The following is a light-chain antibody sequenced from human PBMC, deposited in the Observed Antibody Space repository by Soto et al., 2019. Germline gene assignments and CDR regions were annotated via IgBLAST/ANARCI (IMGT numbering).Light chain of an antibody. Sequence: QSALTQPRSVSGSPGQSVTMSCTGTSSDVGGYDYVSWYQHHPGKAPKLVIYSVGKRPSGVPDRFSGSKSGNTASLTISGLQPEDEAQYYCCSYVDRLNVIFGGGTQLTVL. J-gene: IGLJ2*01. CDR3: CSYVDRLNVI. CDR1: SSDVGGYDY. CDR2: SVG. V-gene: IGLV2-11*01.